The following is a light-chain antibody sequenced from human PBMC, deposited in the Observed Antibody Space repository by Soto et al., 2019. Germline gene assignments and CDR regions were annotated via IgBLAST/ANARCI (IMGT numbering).Light chain of an antibody. J-gene: IGKJ1*01. CDR3: QQYNNWPPVT. V-gene: IGKV3-15*01. Sequence: EIGLTQSPGTLSLSPGERATLSCRASQSVSSSYLAWYQQKPGQAPRLLIYGASTRATGIPARFSGSGSGTEFTLTISSLQSEDFAVYYCQQYNNWPPVTFGQGTKVDIK. CDR1: QSVSSSY. CDR2: GAS.